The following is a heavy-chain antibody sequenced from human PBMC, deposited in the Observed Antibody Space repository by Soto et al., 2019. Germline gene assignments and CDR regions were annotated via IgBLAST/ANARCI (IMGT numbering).Heavy chain of an antibody. V-gene: IGHV3-66*01. Sequence: EAQLVESGGGLVQPGGSLRLSCAASGINVSRNYLTWVRQAPGKGLEWVSLIYSGGSTTYADSVRGRFTISRDDPNDTLYLQMNSLRTEDTVVYYCAKGGWGYWYVALWGRGALVTVSS. CDR2: IYSGGST. D-gene: IGHD3-16*01. J-gene: IGHJ2*01. CDR3: AKGGWGYWYVAL. CDR1: GINVSRNY.